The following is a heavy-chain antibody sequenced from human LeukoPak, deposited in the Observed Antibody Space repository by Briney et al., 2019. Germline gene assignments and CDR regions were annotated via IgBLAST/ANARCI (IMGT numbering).Heavy chain of an antibody. CDR3: TTFYYYGSGSYLGY. D-gene: IGHD3-10*01. J-gene: IGHJ4*02. V-gene: IGHV3-15*01. CDR1: RFTFTNAW. Sequence: GGSLRLSCAASRFTFTNAWMTWVRQAPGKGLEWVGRIKSNTDGGTTDYAAPVKGRFTITRDDSKNTLNLQMNSLKTEDTAVYYCTTFYYYGSGSYLGYWGQGTLVTVSS. CDR2: IKSNTDGGTT.